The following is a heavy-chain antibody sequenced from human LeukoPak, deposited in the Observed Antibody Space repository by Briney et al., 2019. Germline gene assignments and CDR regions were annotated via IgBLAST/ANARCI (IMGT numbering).Heavy chain of an antibody. CDR3: GRRPAVDGPIDN. V-gene: IGHV4-59*07. Sequence: PSDTLSLTCVVSGGSLHRSFWTWVRQPPGKGLEWIGRVYSSGTTDYSPSLKSRLTISIDTSKNQFSLRLASLTAAGTVVYYCGRRPAVDGPIDNWGQGILVAVSS. CDR1: GGSLHRSF. CDR2: VYSSGTT. D-gene: IGHD3/OR15-3a*01. J-gene: IGHJ4*02.